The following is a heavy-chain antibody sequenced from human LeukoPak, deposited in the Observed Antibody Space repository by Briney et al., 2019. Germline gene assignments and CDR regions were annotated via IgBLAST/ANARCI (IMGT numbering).Heavy chain of an antibody. Sequence: GGSLRLSCAASGFTFSDWFVSWIRQAPGTGLEWVSYISNSGNTIYYADSVKGRFTISKDNAKKTVNLQMNSLRAEDTAIYYCARGHFGLDVWGQGTTVTVSS. V-gene: IGHV3-11*01. CDR1: GFTFSDWF. CDR2: ISNSGNTI. J-gene: IGHJ6*02. CDR3: ARGHFGLDV.